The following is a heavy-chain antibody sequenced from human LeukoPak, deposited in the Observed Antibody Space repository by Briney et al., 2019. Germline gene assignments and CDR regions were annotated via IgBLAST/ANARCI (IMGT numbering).Heavy chain of an antibody. CDR3: SQQHH. CDR2: INTDGSST. D-gene: IGHD6-13*01. J-gene: IGHJ5*02. Sequence: GGSLRLSCAASGFTFSSYWMHWVRQAPGKGLVWVSHINTDGSSTSYADSVKGRFTISRDNAKNTLYLQMNSLRAEDTAVYYCSQQHHWGQGTLVTVSS. CDR1: GFTFSSYW. V-gene: IGHV3-74*01.